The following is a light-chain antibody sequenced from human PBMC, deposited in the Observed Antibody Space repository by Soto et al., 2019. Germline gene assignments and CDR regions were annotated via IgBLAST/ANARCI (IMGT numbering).Light chain of an antibody. Sequence: EIVLTQSPGTLSLSPGERATLSCRASQSVSSSYLAWYQQKPGQAPRLLIYGASSRATGIPDRCSGSGSGRDFTRTISSLEPEDLAGYYCQRYGSSALTVGGGTKVEIK. CDR3: QRYGSSALT. CDR2: GAS. J-gene: IGKJ4*01. V-gene: IGKV3-20*01. CDR1: QSVSSSY.